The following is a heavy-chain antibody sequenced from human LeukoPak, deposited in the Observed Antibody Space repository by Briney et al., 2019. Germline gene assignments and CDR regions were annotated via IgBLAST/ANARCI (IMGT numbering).Heavy chain of an antibody. J-gene: IGHJ6*02. D-gene: IGHD1-26*01. Sequence: ASVKVSCKASGYTFTSYGISWVRQAPGQGLEWMGWISAYNGNTNYAQKLQGRVTMTTDTSTSTAYMELRSLRSDDTAVYYCARDAPKVGIAYGMDVWGQGTTVTVYS. CDR3: ARDAPKVGIAYGMDV. CDR2: ISAYNGNT. V-gene: IGHV1-18*01. CDR1: GYTFTSYG.